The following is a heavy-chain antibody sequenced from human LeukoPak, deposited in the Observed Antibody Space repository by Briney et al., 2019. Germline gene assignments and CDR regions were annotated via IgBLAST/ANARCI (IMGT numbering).Heavy chain of an antibody. V-gene: IGHV3-23*01. J-gene: IGHJ3*02. CDR2: ISGGGDAT. D-gene: IGHD2-2*01. Sequence: GGSLRLSCAASTFIFSDYAMTWVRQAPGKGLEWVSTISGGGDATYYAHSVKGRFAVSRDNSKKTLYLQLNSLRAKDTAVYYCTRDQRKYCSRTTCFVFDIWGQGTVVSVSS. CDR3: TRDQRKYCSRTTCFVFDI. CDR1: TFIFSDYA.